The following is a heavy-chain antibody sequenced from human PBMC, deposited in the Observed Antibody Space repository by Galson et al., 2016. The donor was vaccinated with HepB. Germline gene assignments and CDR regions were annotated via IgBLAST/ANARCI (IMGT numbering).Heavy chain of an antibody. CDR1: GFTFSDFY. CDR3: ARGSAPKTVDTFNI. Sequence: SLRLSCAASGFTFSDFYMTWMRRTPGKSLEWVSYISHSSAYTAYADSVKGRFIISRDNVRNSRFLQMSNLRVEDTALYFGARGSAPKTVDTFNICGQGTMVTVSS. D-gene: IGHD6-19*01. CDR2: ISHSSAYT. V-gene: IGHV3-11*06. J-gene: IGHJ3*02.